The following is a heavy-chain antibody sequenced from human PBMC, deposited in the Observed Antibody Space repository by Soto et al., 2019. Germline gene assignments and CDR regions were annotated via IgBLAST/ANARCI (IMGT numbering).Heavy chain of an antibody. V-gene: IGHV3-7*04. CDR2: IKQDGSEK. Sequence: EVQLVESGGGLVQPGGSLRLSCAASGFTFSSYRMTWVRQAPGNGLEWVTNIKQDGSEKYYVGSVRGRFTISRDNAKNSLYLQMNSLRAEDTAVYYCARDEGIAAPGSYWGQGTLVTVSS. D-gene: IGHD6-13*01. CDR3: ARDEGIAAPGSY. J-gene: IGHJ4*02. CDR1: GFTFSSYR.